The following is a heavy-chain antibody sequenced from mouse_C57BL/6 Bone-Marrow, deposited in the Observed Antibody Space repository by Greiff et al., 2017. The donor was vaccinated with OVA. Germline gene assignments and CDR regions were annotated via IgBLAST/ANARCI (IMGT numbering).Heavy chain of an antibody. CDR2: INPGSGGT. J-gene: IGHJ2*01. CDR3: ARIYYYGSSYFDY. CDR1: GYAFTNYL. D-gene: IGHD1-1*01. V-gene: IGHV1-54*01. Sequence: VQLQESGAELVRPGTSVKVSCKASGYAFTNYLIEWVKQRPGQGLEWIGVINPGSGGTNYNEKFKGKATLTADKSSSTAYMQLSSLTSEDSAVYVCARIYYYGSSYFDYWGQGTTLTVSS.